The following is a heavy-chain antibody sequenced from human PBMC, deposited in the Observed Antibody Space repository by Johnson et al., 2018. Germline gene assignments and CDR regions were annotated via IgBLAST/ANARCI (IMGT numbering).Heavy chain of an antibody. V-gene: IGHV3-33*01. CDR1: GFTFSNYG. Sequence: QVQLQESGGGVVQPGRSLRLSCAASGFTFSNYGMHWVRQAPGKGLEWVAVIWYEGTEKHSADSVKGRFPISRDNYKNKLYLQMNRPRAEDTAVYYCARMRGTFYFGMGVWGQGATVTVS. CDR2: IWYEGTEK. CDR3: ARMRGTFYFGMGV. J-gene: IGHJ6*02. D-gene: IGHD1-1*01.